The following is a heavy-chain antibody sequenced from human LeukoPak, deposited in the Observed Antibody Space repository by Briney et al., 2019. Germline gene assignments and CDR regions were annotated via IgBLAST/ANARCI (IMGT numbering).Heavy chain of an antibody. V-gene: IGHV4-59*01. CDR3: ARLSGYSSGHYYSDY. Sequence: SETLSLTCTVSGGSISSDHWSWIRQPPGKGLEWIGYIYYRGSTNYNPSLKSRVTISVDTSKNQFSLKLSSVTAADTAVYYCARLSGYSSGHYYSDYWGQGTLVTVSS. CDR2: IYYRGST. D-gene: IGHD3-22*01. CDR1: GGSISSDH. J-gene: IGHJ4*02.